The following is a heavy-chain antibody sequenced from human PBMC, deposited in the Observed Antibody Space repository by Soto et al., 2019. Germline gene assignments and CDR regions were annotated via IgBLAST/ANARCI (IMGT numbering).Heavy chain of an antibody. V-gene: IGHV4-39*01. CDR1: GGSINTNNYY. Sequence: QLQLQESGPGLVKPSETLSLSCSVSGGSINTNNYYWGWIRQSPGQGLEWIGSIFYNGHANYNPSHRGPVHISQELSKNQCCLSLAAMTAADTAVYYCAPIMVPAIQHIDFDYLGRGTLVTVYS. CDR2: IFYNGHA. CDR3: APIMVPAIQHIDFDY. D-gene: IGHD2-21*01. J-gene: IGHJ4*02.